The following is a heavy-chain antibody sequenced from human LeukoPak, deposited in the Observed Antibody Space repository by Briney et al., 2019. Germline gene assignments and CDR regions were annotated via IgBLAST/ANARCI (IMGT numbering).Heavy chain of an antibody. D-gene: IGHD3-10*01. V-gene: IGHV4-30-2*01. J-gene: IGHJ5*02. Sequence: PSQTLSLTCTVSGASISSGTSSWSWFRQPPGEGLGWIGYIYHTGSTYYNPSLKGRVTISVDRSKNQFSLNLNFVTAADTALYYCARGDGSGSGRWFDPWGQGTLITVSS. CDR1: GASISSGTSS. CDR2: IYHTGST. CDR3: ARGDGSGSGRWFDP.